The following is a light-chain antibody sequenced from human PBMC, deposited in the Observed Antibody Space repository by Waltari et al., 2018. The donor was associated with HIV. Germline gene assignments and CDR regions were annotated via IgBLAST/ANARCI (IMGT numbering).Light chain of an antibody. CDR3: QSYDSSLSAWV. V-gene: IGLV1-40*01. CDR2: GNS. J-gene: IGLJ3*02. CDR1: SSHIGANYT. Sequence: QSVLTQPPSVSGAPGQRVTISCTGSSSHIGANYTVHWYQQLRGTAPKLLLYGNSNRPSGVSDRFSGSKSGTSASLAITGLQVEDEADYYCQSYDSSLSAWVFGGGTKLTVL.